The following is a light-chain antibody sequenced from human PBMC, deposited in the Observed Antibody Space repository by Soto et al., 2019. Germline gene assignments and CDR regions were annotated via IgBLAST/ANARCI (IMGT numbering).Light chain of an antibody. V-gene: IGLV4-60*03. CDR1: SGHSSYI. CDR3: ATWDSNTRV. Sequence: QSVLTQSSSASASLGSSVKLTCTLSSGHSSYIIAWHQQQPGKAPRYLMKLEGSGSYNKGSGVPDRFSASSSGADRYLTISNLQSEDEADYYCATWDSNTRVFGGGTKLTVL. CDR2: LEGSGSY. J-gene: IGLJ2*01.